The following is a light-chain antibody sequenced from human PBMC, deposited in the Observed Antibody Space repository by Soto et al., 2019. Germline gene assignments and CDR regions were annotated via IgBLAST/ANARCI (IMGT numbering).Light chain of an antibody. CDR3: CSHAGGDTYV. CDR1: SSDVGSGNV. CDR2: EGF. Sequence: ALTQPASVSGSPGQSITISCTGTSSDVGSGNVVSWYQHYPGKAPQLMIYEGFNRPSGVSSRFSGSRSGNTASLTISGLQAEDEADYYCCSHAGGDTYVFGTGTKVTVL. V-gene: IGLV2-23*01. J-gene: IGLJ1*01.